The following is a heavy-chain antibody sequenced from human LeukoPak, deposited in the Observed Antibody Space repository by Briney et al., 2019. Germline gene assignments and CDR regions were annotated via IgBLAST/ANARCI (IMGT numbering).Heavy chain of an antibody. D-gene: IGHD4-17*01. CDR1: EFIFRNYW. V-gene: IGHV3-7*01. CDR2: INQDGSEK. J-gene: IGHJ3*02. CDR3: ARPTVTTGVDAFNI. Sequence: GGSLRLSCVGSEFIFRNYWMTWVRQAPGKGLEWVANINQDGSEKYFVDSVKGRFSISRDNAYHSLYLQMNTLRAEDTAVYYCARPTVTTGVDAFNIWGQGTMVTVSS.